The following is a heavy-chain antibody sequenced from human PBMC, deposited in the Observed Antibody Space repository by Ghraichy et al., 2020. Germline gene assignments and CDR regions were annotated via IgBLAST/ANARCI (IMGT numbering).Heavy chain of an antibody. Sequence: ASVKVSCKASGYTFTSYYMHWVRQAPGQGLEWMGIINPSGGSTSYAQKFQGRVTMTRDTSTSTVYMELSSLRSEDTAVYYCARGEYSSSWYVPPNYYYYGMDVWGQGTTVTVSS. V-gene: IGHV1-46*01. J-gene: IGHJ6*02. CDR2: INPSGGST. D-gene: IGHD6-13*01. CDR1: GYTFTSYY. CDR3: ARGEYSSSWYVPPNYYYYGMDV.